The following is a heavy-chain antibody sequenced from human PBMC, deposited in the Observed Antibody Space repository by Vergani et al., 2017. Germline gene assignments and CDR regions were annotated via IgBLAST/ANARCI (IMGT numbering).Heavy chain of an antibody. CDR2: MNPNSGNT. D-gene: IGHD2-8*01. Sequence: QVQLVQSGAEVKKPGASVQVSCKASGYTFTSDDINWVRQAPGQGLEWMGWMNPNSGNTGYAQSSQGRLTITRDTSVNTAYMDLTGLRSEDMAVYYCVRARRTCTYDHCPRYYYDVWGQGTLVTVSS. J-gene: IGHJ6*02. V-gene: IGHV1-8*03. CDR1: GYTFTSDD. CDR3: VRARRTCTYDHCPRYYYDV.